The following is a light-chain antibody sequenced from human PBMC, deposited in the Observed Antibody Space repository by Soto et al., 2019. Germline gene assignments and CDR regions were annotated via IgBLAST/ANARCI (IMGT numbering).Light chain of an antibody. Sequence: EIVLTQSPGTLSLSPGERATLSCRASQSVSSIYLAWYQHKPGQAPRLLIYGASSRATGIPDRFSGSGSGTEFTLTISRLEPVDFAVYYCQQYGSSSWTFGRGTTVEIK. CDR2: GAS. J-gene: IGKJ1*01. CDR1: QSVSSIY. CDR3: QQYGSSSWT. V-gene: IGKV3-20*01.